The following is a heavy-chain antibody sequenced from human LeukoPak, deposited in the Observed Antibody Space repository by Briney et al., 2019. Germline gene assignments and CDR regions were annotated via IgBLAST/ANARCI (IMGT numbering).Heavy chain of an antibody. CDR1: GFTFSSFW. Sequence: GGSLRLSCAASGFTFSSFWMNWVRQVPGKGLVWVSRINSDGSITNYADSVKGRFTISRDNAKNTLSLQMNSLRAEDTAVYYCARLLEGNYHFDYWGQGTLVTVSP. J-gene: IGHJ4*02. CDR2: INSDGSIT. D-gene: IGHD1-1*01. V-gene: IGHV3-74*01. CDR3: ARLLEGNYHFDY.